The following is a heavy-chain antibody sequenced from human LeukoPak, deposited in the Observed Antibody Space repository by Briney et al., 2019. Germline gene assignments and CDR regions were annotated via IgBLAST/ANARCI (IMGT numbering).Heavy chain of an antibody. CDR2: MNPNSGNT. CDR3: ASSSSYHYYYDMDV. D-gene: IGHD6-6*01. Sequence: ASVKVSCKASGYTFTSYDINWVRQATGQGLEWMGWMNPNSGNTGYAQKFQGRVTMTRNTSISTAYMELSSLRSEYTAVYYCASSSSYHYYYDMDVWGKGTTVTVSS. V-gene: IGHV1-8*01. J-gene: IGHJ6*03. CDR1: GYTFTSYD.